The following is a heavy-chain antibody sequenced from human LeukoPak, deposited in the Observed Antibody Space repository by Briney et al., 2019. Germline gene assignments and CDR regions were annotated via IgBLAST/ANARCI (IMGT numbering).Heavy chain of an antibody. V-gene: IGHV4-59*01. Sequence: SETLSLTCTVSGGSITNYYWTWIRQPPGKGLEWIGYIHYSGSTNYNPSLKSRVTISVDTSKNQFSLKLSSVTAADTAVYYCARASVTYSHYYYMGVWGKGTTVTVSS. CDR3: ARASVTYSHYYYMGV. J-gene: IGHJ6*03. CDR1: GGSITNYY. CDR2: IHYSGST. D-gene: IGHD4-11*01.